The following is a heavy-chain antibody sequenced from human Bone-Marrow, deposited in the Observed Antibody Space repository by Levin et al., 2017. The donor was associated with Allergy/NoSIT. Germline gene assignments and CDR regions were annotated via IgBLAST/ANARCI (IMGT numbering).Heavy chain of an antibody. CDR3: ARLGKWEGGHRYFQH. V-gene: IGHV5-51*01. Sequence: GGSLRLSCKGSGYSFTSYWIGWVRQMPGKGLEWMGIIYPGDSDTRYSPSFQGQVTISADKSISTAYLQWSSLKASDTAMYYCARLGKWEGGHRYFQHWGQGTLVTVSS. D-gene: IGHD1-26*01. CDR1: GYSFTSYW. J-gene: IGHJ1*01. CDR2: IYPGDSDT.